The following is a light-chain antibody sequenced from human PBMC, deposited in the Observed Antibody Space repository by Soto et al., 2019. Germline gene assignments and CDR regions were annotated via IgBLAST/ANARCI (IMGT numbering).Light chain of an antibody. CDR3: QQHNQWPIT. CDR1: QSVSSTY. J-gene: IGKJ5*01. V-gene: IGKV3D-15*01. CDR2: YIS. Sequence: EIVLTQSPGTLSLSPGESATLSCRASQSVSSTYLAWCQQKPGQAPRLLIYYISTRATGIPARFSGSGSGTEFTLTINSLQSEDSAVYYCQQHNQWPITFGQGTRLEIK.